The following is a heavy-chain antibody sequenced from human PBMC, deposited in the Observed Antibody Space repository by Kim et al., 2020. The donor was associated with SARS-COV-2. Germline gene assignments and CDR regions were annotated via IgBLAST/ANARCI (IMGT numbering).Heavy chain of an antibody. J-gene: IGHJ4*02. D-gene: IGHD3-3*01. Sequence: SETLSLTCAVYGGSFSGYYWNWIRQSPGKGLEWIGEINHSGSTNYNPSLKSRVTISVDTSKNQFSLRLSSVTAADTAVYYCARVNIFGLALGALSVWGQGTLVTVSS. CDR1: GGSFSGYY. CDR3: ARVNIFGLALGALSV. CDR2: INHSGST. V-gene: IGHV4-34*01.